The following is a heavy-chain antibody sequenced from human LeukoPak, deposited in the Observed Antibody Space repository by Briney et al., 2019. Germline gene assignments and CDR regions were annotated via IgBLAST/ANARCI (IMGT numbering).Heavy chain of an antibody. CDR2: ISGSVGST. Sequence: PGGSLRLSCAPSGFTFTTYAMSWVRPAPGKGMDWVSGISGSVGSTYYADSVKGRFSISRDNPKNTVYLEMNSLRVEDTAVYCCAKWAYCSSNRCQIGDGWLDPWGQGILVTVSS. V-gene: IGHV3-23*01. CDR1: GFTFTTYA. CDR3: AKWAYCSSNRCQIGDGWLDP. D-gene: IGHD2-2*01. J-gene: IGHJ5*02.